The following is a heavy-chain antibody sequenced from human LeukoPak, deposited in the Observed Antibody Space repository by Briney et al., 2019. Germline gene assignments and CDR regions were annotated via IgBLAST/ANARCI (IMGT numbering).Heavy chain of an antibody. Sequence: SETLSLTCTVSGGSISSFDLSWIRQPPGKGLEWIGYIYYSGSTNYNPSLKSRVTISVDTSKNQFSLKLSSVTAADTAVYYCAREGDVEMATAYYFDYWGQGTLVTVSS. D-gene: IGHD5-24*01. CDR2: IYYSGST. V-gene: IGHV4-59*01. J-gene: IGHJ4*02. CDR3: AREGDVEMATAYYFDY. CDR1: GGSISSFD.